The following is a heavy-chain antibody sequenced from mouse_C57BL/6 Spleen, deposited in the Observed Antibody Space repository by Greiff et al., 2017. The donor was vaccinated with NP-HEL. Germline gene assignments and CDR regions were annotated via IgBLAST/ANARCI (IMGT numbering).Heavy chain of an antibody. CDR3: ARSITTVVGYFDV. D-gene: IGHD1-1*01. V-gene: IGHV1-82*01. J-gene: IGHJ1*03. Sequence: VQLQQSGPELVKPGASVKISCKASGYAFSSSWMNWVKQRPGKGLEWIGRIYPGDGDTNYNGKFKGKATLTADKSSSTAYMQLSSLTSEDSAVYFCARSITTVVGYFDVWGTRTTVTVSS. CDR1: GYAFSSSW. CDR2: IYPGDGDT.